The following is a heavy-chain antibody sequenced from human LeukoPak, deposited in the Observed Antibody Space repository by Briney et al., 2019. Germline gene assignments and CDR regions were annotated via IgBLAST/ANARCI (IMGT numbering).Heavy chain of an antibody. CDR3: ARDSSSSELDF. CDR2: IYSGGST. D-gene: IGHD6-6*01. V-gene: IGHV3-53*01. J-gene: IGHJ4*02. Sequence: PGGSLRLSCAASGFTVSSNYMSWVRQAPGKGLEWVSVIYSGGSTYYADSAKGRFIISRDNSKNTLYLQMNSLRAEDTAVYYCARDSSSSELDFWGQGTLVTVSS. CDR1: GFTVSSNY.